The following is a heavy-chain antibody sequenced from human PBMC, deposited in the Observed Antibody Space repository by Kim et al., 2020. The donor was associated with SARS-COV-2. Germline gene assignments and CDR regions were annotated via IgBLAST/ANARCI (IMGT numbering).Heavy chain of an antibody. Sequence: SETLSLTCAVYGGSFSGYYWSWIRQPPGKGLEWIGELNHSGSTNYNPSLKSRVTISVDTSKNQFSLKLSSVTAADTAVYYCAKRYGGHPFDIWGQGTMVTVSS. V-gene: IGHV4-34*01. CDR3: AKRYGGHPFDI. J-gene: IGHJ3*02. D-gene: IGHD4-17*01. CDR2: LNHSGST. CDR1: GGSFSGYY.